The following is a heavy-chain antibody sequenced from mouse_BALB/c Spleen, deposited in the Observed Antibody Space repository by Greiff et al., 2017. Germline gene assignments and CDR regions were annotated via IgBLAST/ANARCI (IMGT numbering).Heavy chain of an antibody. Sequence: EVKLVESGGGLVQPGGSLKLSCAASGFTFSSYGMSWVRQTPDKRLELVATINSNGGSTYYPDSVKGRFTISRDNAKNTLYLQMSSLKSEDTAMYYCARWGHYAMDYWGQGTSVTVSS. D-gene: IGHD3-3*01. V-gene: IGHV5-6-3*01. CDR2: INSNGGST. CDR1: GFTFSSYG. CDR3: ARWGHYAMDY. J-gene: IGHJ4*01.